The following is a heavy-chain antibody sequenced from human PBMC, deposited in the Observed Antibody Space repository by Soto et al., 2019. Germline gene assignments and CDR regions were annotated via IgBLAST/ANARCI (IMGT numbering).Heavy chain of an antibody. J-gene: IGHJ4*02. CDR2: IYYSGST. Sequence: SLTCTVSGGSVSSGSYYWSWIRQPPGKGLEWIGYIYYSGSTNYNPSLKSRVTISVDTSKNQFSLKLSSVTAADTAVYYCAREGRGAAAGTTFDYWGPGTMVTVYS. CDR1: GGSVSSGSYY. CDR3: AREGRGAAAGTTFDY. D-gene: IGHD6-13*01. V-gene: IGHV4-61*01.